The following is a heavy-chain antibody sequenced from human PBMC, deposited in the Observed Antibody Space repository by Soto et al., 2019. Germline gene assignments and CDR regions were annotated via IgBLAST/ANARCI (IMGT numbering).Heavy chain of an antibody. CDR2: IYSGGST. Sequence: GGSLRLSCAASGFTVSSNYMNWVRQAPGKGLEWVSVIYSGGSTYYADSVKGRFTISRDNSKNTLYLQMNSPRAEDTAVYYCARDSSDTAMALNAFDIWGQGTMVTVSS. CDR1: GFTVSSNY. D-gene: IGHD5-18*01. V-gene: IGHV3-66*01. CDR3: ARDSSDTAMALNAFDI. J-gene: IGHJ3*02.